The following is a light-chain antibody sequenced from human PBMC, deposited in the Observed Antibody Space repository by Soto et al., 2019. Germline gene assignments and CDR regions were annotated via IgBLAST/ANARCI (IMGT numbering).Light chain of an antibody. CDR1: SSNVGAGYD. J-gene: IGLJ1*01. Sequence: VLTQPPSVSGAPGQRVTISCTGSSSNVGAGYDVHWYQQLPGTAPKLLIYGNSNRPSGVPDRFSGSKSGTSASLAITGLQAEDEADYYCQSYDSSLSVVFGTGTKSPS. V-gene: IGLV1-40*01. CDR2: GNS. CDR3: QSYDSSLSVV.